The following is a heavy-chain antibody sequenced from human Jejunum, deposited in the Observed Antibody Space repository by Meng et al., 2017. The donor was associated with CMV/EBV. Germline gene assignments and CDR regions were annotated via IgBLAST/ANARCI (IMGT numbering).Heavy chain of an antibody. D-gene: IGHD2-8*02. CDR2: IYYIGIS. CDR3: ARYYCSGSSCYRTNWFDP. V-gene: IGHV4-59*11. Sequence: SLSSHYWSWIRQPPGKGLGWIGYIYYIGISNYNPSLKSRVTISIDTSKNQFSLKLTSVTAADTAVYYCARYYCSGSSCYRTNWFDPWGQGTQVTVSS. CDR1: SLSSHY. J-gene: IGHJ5*02.